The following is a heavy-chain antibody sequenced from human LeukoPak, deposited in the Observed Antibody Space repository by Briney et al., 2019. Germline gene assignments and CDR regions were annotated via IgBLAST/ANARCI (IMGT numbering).Heavy chain of an antibody. J-gene: IGHJ5*02. D-gene: IGHD6-19*01. V-gene: IGHV3-9*01. CDR3: AKGANVAVAGTYWFDP. Sequence: GGSLRLSCAASGFTFDDYAMHWVRQAPGKGLEWVSGISWNSGSIGYADSVKGRFTISRDNAKNSLYLQMNSLRAEDTALNYCAKGANVAVAGTYWFDPWGQGTLVTVSS. CDR2: ISWNSGSI. CDR1: GFTFDDYA.